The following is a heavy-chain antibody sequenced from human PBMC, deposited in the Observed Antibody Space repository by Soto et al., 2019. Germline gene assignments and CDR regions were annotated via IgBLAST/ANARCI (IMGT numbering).Heavy chain of an antibody. V-gene: IGHV3-48*02. CDR3: ARVPLYNWNS. J-gene: IGHJ3*01. Sequence: PGGSLRLSCAASGFTFSSYAMHWVRQAPGKGLEWVSYISSSSSTIYYADSVKGRFTISRDNAKNSLYLQMNSLRDEDTAVYYCARVPLYNWNSWGQGTMVTVSS. CDR2: ISSSSSTI. CDR1: GFTFSSYA. D-gene: IGHD1-7*01.